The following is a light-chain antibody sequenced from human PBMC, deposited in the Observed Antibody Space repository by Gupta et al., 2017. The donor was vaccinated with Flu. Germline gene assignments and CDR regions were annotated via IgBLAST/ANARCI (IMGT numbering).Light chain of an antibody. V-gene: IGKV4-1*01. J-gene: IGKJ4*01. CDR3: YQDASSPLT. CDR1: QSGLYGSNNMNY. CDR2: CAS. Sequence: SLGERATINCKSSQSGLYGSNNMNYLAWYQHKPGQPPKLLIYCASTRESAVPDRFSGCGSGTDFTLTIISLQPEDVAVYYCYQDASSPLTFGGGTKLEIK.